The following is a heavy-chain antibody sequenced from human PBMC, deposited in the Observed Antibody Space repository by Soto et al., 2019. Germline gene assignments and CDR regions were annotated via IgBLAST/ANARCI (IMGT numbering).Heavy chain of an antibody. J-gene: IGHJ5*02. CDR1: GYTFTSYG. CDR2: ISAYNGNT. V-gene: IGHV1-18*01. CDR3: ARDPIGGYSYGYRNWFDP. D-gene: IGHD5-18*01. Sequence: GASVKVSCKASGYTFTSYGISWVRQAPGQGLEWMGWISAYNGNTNYAQKLQGRVTMTTDTSTSTAYMELRSLRSDDTAVYYCARDPIGGYSYGYRNWFDPWGQGTLVTVSS.